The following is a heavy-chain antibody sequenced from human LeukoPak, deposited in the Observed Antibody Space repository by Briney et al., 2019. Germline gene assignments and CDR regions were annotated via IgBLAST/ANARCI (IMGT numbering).Heavy chain of an antibody. V-gene: IGHV3-48*02. D-gene: IGHD2-15*01. CDR1: GFTFSSYS. CDR3: ASQVGHCRGGSCSGY. J-gene: IGHJ4*02. CDR2: ISSSSSTI. Sequence: AGGSLRLSCAASGFTFSSYSMNWVRQAPGKGLEWVSYISSSSSTIYYADSVKGRFTISRDNAKKSLYLEMNSLRDEDTAMYYCASQVGHCRGGSCSGYWGQGTLVTVSS.